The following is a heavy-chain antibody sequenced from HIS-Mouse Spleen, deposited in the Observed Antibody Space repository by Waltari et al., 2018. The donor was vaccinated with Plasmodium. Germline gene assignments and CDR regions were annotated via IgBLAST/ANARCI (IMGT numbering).Heavy chain of an antibody. J-gene: IGHJ3*02. CDR1: GYNFPNYG. V-gene: IGHV1-18*01. CDR3: ARGSAGDAFDI. Sequence: QVQLVQSGAEVKKPGASVKVSCKASGYNFPNYGISWVRQAPGRGLEGMGWISPYNGNTHFAQKLQGRVTMTTDTSTSTAYMELRSLRSDDTAVYYCARGSAGDAFDIWGQGTMVTVSS. CDR2: ISPYNGNT. D-gene: IGHD6-19*01.